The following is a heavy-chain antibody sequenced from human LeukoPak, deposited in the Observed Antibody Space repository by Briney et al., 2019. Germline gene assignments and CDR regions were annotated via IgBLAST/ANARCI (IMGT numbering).Heavy chain of an antibody. Sequence: PSETLSLTCTVSGGSISSYYWSWIRQPPGKGLEWIGYIYYSGSTNYNPSLKSRVTISVDTSKNQFSLKLSSVTAADTAVYYCARGGAAQEGFDPWGQGTLVTVSS. CDR3: ARGGAAQEGFDP. J-gene: IGHJ5*02. CDR2: IYYSGST. CDR1: GGSISSYY. V-gene: IGHV4-59*01. D-gene: IGHD6-13*01.